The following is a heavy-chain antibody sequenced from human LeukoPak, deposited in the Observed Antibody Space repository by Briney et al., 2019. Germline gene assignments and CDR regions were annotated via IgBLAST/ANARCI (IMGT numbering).Heavy chain of an antibody. D-gene: IGHD1-26*01. CDR1: GFTFSSYS. CDR2: ISSSSSYI. V-gene: IGHV3-21*01. CDR3: AREVGATGDYFDY. Sequence: GGSLRLSCAASGFTFSSYSMNWVRQAPGKGLEWVSSISSSSSYIYYADSVKGRFTISRDNAKNSLYLQMNSLRAEDTAVYYCAREVGATGDYFDYWGQGTLVTVSS. J-gene: IGHJ4*02.